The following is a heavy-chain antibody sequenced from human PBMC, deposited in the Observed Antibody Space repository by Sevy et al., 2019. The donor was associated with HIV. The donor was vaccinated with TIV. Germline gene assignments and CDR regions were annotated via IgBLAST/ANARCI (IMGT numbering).Heavy chain of an antibody. CDR2: VSGSGAIT. CDR1: GFIFTNYV. CDR3: AKTPGRITEPGDDS. V-gene: IGHV3-23*01. J-gene: IGHJ4*02. D-gene: IGHD7-27*01. Sequence: GGSLRLSCAASGFIFTNYVMSWVRQAPGKGLEWLSTVSGSGAITYYADSVKGRFTISRDNSKNMLYLQMNSLRAEDTAVYYCAKTPGRITEPGDDSWGQGTLVTVSS.